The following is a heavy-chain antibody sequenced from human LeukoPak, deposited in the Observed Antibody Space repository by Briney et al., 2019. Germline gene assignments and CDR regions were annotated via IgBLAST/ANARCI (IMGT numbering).Heavy chain of an antibody. D-gene: IGHD3-16*01. V-gene: IGHV1-18*01. CDR1: GYTFTSFD. J-gene: IGHJ4*02. Sequence: ASVKVSCKASGYTFTSFDINWVRQAPGQGLEWMGWISAYNGNTNYAQKLQGRVTMTTDTSTSTAYMELRSLRSDDTAVYYCARDRWGDPFDYWGQGTLVTVSS. CDR2: ISAYNGNT. CDR3: ARDRWGDPFDY.